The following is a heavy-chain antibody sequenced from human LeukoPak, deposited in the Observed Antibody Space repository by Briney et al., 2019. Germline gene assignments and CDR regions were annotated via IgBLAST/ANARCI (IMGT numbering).Heavy chain of an antibody. Sequence: SETQSLTCAVYGGSFSGYYWSWIRQPPGKGLEWIGEINHSGSTNYNPSLKSRVTISVDTSKNQFSLKLSSVTAADTAVYYCARGVYIAAAQYAYWGQGTLVTVSS. V-gene: IGHV4-34*01. CDR3: ARGVYIAAAQYAY. D-gene: IGHD6-13*01. CDR1: GGSFSGYY. CDR2: INHSGST. J-gene: IGHJ4*02.